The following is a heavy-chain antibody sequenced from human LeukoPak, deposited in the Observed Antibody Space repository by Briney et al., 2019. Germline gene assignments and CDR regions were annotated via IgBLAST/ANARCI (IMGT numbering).Heavy chain of an antibody. CDR2: IGTAGDT. D-gene: IGHD6-19*01. CDR3: ARGRLMYSSGFYYYYGMDV. CDR1: GFTFSSYD. J-gene: IGHJ6*02. Sequence: GGSLRLSCAASGFTFSSYDMHWVRQATGKGLEWVSAIGTAGDTYYPGSVKGRFTISRENAKNSLYLQMDSLRAGDTAVYYCARGRLMYSSGFYYYYGMDVWGQGTTVTVSS. V-gene: IGHV3-13*01.